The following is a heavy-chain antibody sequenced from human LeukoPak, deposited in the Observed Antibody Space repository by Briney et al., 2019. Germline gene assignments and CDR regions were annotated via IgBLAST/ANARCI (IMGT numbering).Heavy chain of an antibody. CDR3: ARVAAGYSVNYFDY. Sequence: GGSLRLSCAASEFAFSTYNMNWVRQAPGKGLEWVSYISTGSSTTYYADSVKGRFTISRDNVENSLYLQMNSLRDEDTAVYYCARVAAGYSVNYFDYWGQGILVTVSS. J-gene: IGHJ4*02. CDR1: EFAFSTYN. V-gene: IGHV3-48*02. CDR2: ISTGSSTT. D-gene: IGHD4-23*01.